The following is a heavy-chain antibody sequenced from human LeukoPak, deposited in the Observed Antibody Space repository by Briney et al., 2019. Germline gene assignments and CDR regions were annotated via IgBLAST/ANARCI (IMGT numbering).Heavy chain of an antibody. Sequence: PSQTLSLTCTVSGGSISSGSYYWSWIRQPAGKGLEWLGRIYTSGSTNYNPSLKSRVTISVDTSKNQFSLKLSSVTAADTAVYYCARVYDSSGYQRDYWGQGTLVTVSS. CDR3: ARVYDSSGYQRDY. J-gene: IGHJ4*02. CDR1: GGSISSGSYY. V-gene: IGHV4-61*02. D-gene: IGHD3-22*01. CDR2: IYTSGST.